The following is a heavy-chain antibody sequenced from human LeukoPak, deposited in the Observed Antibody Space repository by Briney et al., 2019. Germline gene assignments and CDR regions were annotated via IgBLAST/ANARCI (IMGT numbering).Heavy chain of an antibody. V-gene: IGHV1-46*01. CDR2: INPSGGST. CDR3: ARVSGSYDSSGLDMDV. J-gene: IGHJ6*03. D-gene: IGHD3-22*01. CDR1: GYTFTSYY. Sequence: ASVKVSCKASGYTFTSYYMHWVRQAPGQGLEWMGLINPSGGSTNYAQKFQGRVSMTRDMSTSTVYMELSSLRSEDTAVYYCARVSGSYDSSGLDMDVWGKGTTVTVSS.